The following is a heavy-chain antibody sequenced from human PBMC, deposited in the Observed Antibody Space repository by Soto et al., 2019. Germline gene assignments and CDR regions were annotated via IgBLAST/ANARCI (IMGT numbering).Heavy chain of an antibody. J-gene: IGHJ4*02. CDR2: ISFSGNTI. CDR1: GFTFDDYG. D-gene: IGHD5-18*01. CDR3: ARRLDPLQYSDY. V-gene: IGHV3-48*02. Sequence: GGSLRLSCAASGFTFDDYGMNWVRQAPGKRLEWVSFISFSGNTIYYADSVRGRFTISRDNAKSTLFLQMNSLTDDATPSSYCARRLDPLQYSDYWGRGTLVTVSS.